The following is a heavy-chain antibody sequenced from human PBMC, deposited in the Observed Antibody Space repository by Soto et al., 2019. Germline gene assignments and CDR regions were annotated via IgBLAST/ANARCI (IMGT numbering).Heavy chain of an antibody. CDR1: GVSVSIAGYY. V-gene: IGHV4-31*03. CDR3: VRFVSYCHYGVDV. Sequence: SETLPLTCTVSGVSVSIAGYYLTWIRQPPGKGLEWMGYISYSGSTYYNPSLKSRITISLETSKSQFSLKLTSVTAADTAVYYCVRFVSYCHYGVDVWDKGPTFTVSS. D-gene: IGHD1-26*01. J-gene: IGHJ6*04. CDR2: ISYSGST.